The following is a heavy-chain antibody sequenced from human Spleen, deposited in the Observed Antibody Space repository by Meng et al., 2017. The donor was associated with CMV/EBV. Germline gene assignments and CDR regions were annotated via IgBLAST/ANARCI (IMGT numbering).Heavy chain of an antibody. D-gene: IGHD3-3*01. J-gene: IGHJ6*02. CDR2: VSWNGSRT. CDR3: ARAPAGGFWSAYYRDYFYYGMDV. CDR1: GFTFSNSD. Sequence: GGSLRLSCAASGFTFSNSDMNWVHQAPGKRLEWVSGVSWNGSRTHYADSVKGRFIISRDNSRNTLYLQTNSLRAEDTAVYYCARAPAGGFWSAYYRDYFYYGMDVWGQGTTVTVSS. V-gene: IGHV3-35*01.